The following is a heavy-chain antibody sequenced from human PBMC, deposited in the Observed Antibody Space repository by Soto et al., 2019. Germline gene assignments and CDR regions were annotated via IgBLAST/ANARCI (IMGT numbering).Heavy chain of an antibody. Sequence: EVQLLESGGGLVQPGGSLRLSCAASGFTFSSYAMSWVRQAPGKGLEWVSAISGSGGSTYYADSVKGRFTISRDNSKNTLYLQMNSLRAEDTAVYYCEKDASRAAAYYWYFDLWGRGTLVTVSS. CDR3: EKDASRAAAYYWYFDL. J-gene: IGHJ2*01. CDR2: ISGSGGST. D-gene: IGHD6-13*01. CDR1: GFTFSSYA. V-gene: IGHV3-23*01.